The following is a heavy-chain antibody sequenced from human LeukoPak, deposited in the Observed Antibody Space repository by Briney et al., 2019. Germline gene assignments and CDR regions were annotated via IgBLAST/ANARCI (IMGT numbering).Heavy chain of an antibody. CDR1: GGSFIGFH. CDR2: IYYSGST. D-gene: IGHD3-16*02. V-gene: IGHV4-59*01. Sequence: SETLSLTCAVYGGSFIGFHWNWIRQAPGKGLEWIGYIYYSGSTNYNPSLKSRVTISVDTSKNQFSLKLSSVTAADTAVYYCARNYVWGSYRPGYYYYYYMDVWGKGTTVTISS. J-gene: IGHJ6*03. CDR3: ARNYVWGSYRPGYYYYYYMDV.